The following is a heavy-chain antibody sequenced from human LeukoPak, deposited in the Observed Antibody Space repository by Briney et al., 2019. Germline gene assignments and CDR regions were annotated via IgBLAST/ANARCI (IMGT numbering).Heavy chain of an antibody. Sequence: PGESLRLSCAASGFTFSAYTMSRVRQAPGKGLEWVSSFGAGGTTSYADSVKGRFTISRDNSKNTLSLQMNSLRAEDTAVYYCAKRVTTKTYYFDYWGQGTLATVSS. D-gene: IGHD1-1*01. V-gene: IGHV3-23*01. CDR2: FGAGGTT. CDR1: GFTFSAYT. CDR3: AKRVTTKTYYFDY. J-gene: IGHJ4*02.